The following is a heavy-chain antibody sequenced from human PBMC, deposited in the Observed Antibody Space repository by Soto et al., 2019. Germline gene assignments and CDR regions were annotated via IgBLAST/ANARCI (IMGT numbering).Heavy chain of an antibody. CDR3: ARGVNDDS. CDR2: SSYDGRET. V-gene: IGHV3-30*03. Sequence: GGSLRLSCAASDFDFSSYGIHWVRQAPGKGLEWVAASSYDGRETFYADSVQGRFTISRDNSKNTVYLQMNSLRVGDTAMYFCARGVNDDSWGQGTLVTVSS. D-gene: IGHD2-8*01. J-gene: IGHJ4*02. CDR1: DFDFSSYG.